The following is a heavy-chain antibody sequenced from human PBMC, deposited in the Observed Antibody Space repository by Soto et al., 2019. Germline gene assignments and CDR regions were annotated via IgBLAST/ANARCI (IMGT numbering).Heavy chain of an antibody. Sequence: PTETLSLTCVDYGGCFIGYNWSWIRQPPGKGLEWIGEINHSGSTNYNPSLKSRVTISVDTSKNQFSLKLSPVTAADTAVYYCARGLFEQQLEPNDWFDPWGQGTLVIVSS. CDR1: GGCFIGYN. CDR2: INHSGST. CDR3: ARGLFEQQLEPNDWFDP. D-gene: IGHD6-13*01. V-gene: IGHV4-34*01. J-gene: IGHJ5*02.